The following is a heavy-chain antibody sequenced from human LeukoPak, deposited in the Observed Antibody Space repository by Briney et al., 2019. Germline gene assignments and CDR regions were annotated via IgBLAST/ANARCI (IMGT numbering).Heavy chain of an antibody. D-gene: IGHD3-22*01. CDR2: ISYDGSNK. CDR1: GFTFSSYA. J-gene: IGHJ5*02. V-gene: IGHV3-30-3*02. CDR3: AKTPLNYYDSSDYNNWFDP. Sequence: PGRSLRLSCAASGFTFSSYAMHWVRQAPGKGLEWVAVISYDGSNKYYADSVKGRFTISRDNSKNTLYLQMNSLRAEDTAVYYCAKTPLNYYDSSDYNNWFDPWGQGTLVTVSS.